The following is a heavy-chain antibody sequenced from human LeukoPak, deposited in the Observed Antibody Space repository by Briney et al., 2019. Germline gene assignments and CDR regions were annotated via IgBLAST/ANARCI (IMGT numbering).Heavy chain of an antibody. D-gene: IGHD6-6*01. J-gene: IGHJ4*02. V-gene: IGHV3-30*18. CDR1: GFTFSSYA. CDR2: ISYDGSNK. CDR3: AKDGEQLQYYFDY. Sequence: GGSLRLSCAASGFTFSSYAMSWVRQAPGKGLEWVAVISYDGSNKYYAASVEGRFTISRDNSKNTIYLQMNSLRAVDTAVYYCAKDGEQLQYYFDYWGQGTLVTVSS.